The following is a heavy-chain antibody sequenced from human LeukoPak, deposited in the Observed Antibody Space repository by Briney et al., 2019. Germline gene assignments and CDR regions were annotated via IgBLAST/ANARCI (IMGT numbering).Heavy chain of an antibody. V-gene: IGHV3-30*02. CDR2: IRYDGSDQ. CDR1: GFSFSGHG. J-gene: IGHJ6*03. D-gene: IGHD6-6*01. CDR3: ARALLNSIAARNHRTYYYYYMDV. Sequence: PGGSLRLSCAASGFSFSGHGMHWVRQAPGKGLEWVAFIRYDGSDQYYADSVKGRFTISRDNAKNSLYLQMNSLRAEDTAVYYCARALLNSIAARNHRTYYYYYMDVWGKGTTVTVSS.